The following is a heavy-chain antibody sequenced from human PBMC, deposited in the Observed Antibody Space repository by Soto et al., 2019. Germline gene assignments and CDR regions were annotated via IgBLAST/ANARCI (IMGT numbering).Heavy chain of an antibody. CDR3: ARMESFGSLNWFDP. CDR1: GYTFTNND. D-gene: IGHD5-18*01. CDR2: MNPGTGDT. Sequence: ASVKVSCKASGYTFTNNDVSWVRQATGQGLEWMGWMNPGTGDTGYAQKFQGRVTMTRDISIATAYMELNSLTSEDTAIYYCARMESFGSLNWFDPWGQGTLVTVSS. V-gene: IGHV1-8*02. J-gene: IGHJ5*02.